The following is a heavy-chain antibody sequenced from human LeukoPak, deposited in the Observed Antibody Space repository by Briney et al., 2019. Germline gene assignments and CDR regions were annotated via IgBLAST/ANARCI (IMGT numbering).Heavy chain of an antibody. J-gene: IGHJ5*02. V-gene: IGHV3-74*01. CDR2: INGDGSSS. CDR3: ARDPRNMGLDP. D-gene: IGHD1-14*01. CDR1: GFTLSDYW. Sequence: GGSLRLSCAASGFTLSDYWVHWVRQAPGKGLVWVARINGDGSSSTYADTVKGQFTISRDNAKNTLYLQMNSLRVEDTAVYYCARDPRNMGLDPWGQGTLVTVSS.